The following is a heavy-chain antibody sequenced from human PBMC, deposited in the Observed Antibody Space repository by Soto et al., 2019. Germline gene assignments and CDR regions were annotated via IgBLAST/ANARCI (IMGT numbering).Heavy chain of an antibody. J-gene: IGHJ4*02. CDR1: GGSITSSSYY. Sequence: SETLSLTCTVSGGSITSSSYYWGWIRQPPGKGLEWIGSIYYSGSTYYNPSLKSRVTISVDTSKNQFSLKLSSVTAADTAVYYCASQEMVRRHVRSTDSRGKGTLGTVST. V-gene: IGHV4-39*01. D-gene: IGHD3-10*01. CDR3: ASQEMVRRHVRSTDS. CDR2: IYYSGST.